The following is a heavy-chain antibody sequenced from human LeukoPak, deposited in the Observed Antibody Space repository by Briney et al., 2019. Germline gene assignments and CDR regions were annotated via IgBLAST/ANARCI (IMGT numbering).Heavy chain of an antibody. V-gene: IGHV4-59*08. CDR2: FYNGGST. J-gene: IGHJ4*02. CDR1: GVSISSYS. Sequence: ETLSLTCTVSGVSISSYSWSWIRQSPGKGLEWIGYFYNGGSTSYNPSLKSRVTISVDTSKNQFSLKLSSVTAADTAVYYCARHVYGDSFDYWGQGTLVAVSS. D-gene: IGHD4-17*01. CDR3: ARHVYGDSFDY.